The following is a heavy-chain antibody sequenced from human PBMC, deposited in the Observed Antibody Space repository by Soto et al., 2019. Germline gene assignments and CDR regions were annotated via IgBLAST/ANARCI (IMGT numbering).Heavy chain of an antibody. CDR1: AGSIGSSNDY. Sequence: SETQSLTCTVSAGSIGSSNDYWGWIRQPPGKGLEWIGSIYYSGSTYYNPSLKSRVTISVDTSKNQFSLKLSSVTAADTAVYYCARITRKYCSGGSCYGGNFDYWGQGTLVTVSS. CDR3: ARITRKYCSGGSCYGGNFDY. D-gene: IGHD2-15*01. J-gene: IGHJ4*02. V-gene: IGHV4-39*01. CDR2: IYYSGST.